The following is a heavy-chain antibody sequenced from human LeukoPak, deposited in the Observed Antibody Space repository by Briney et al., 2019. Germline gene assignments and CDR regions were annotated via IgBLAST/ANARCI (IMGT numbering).Heavy chain of an antibody. Sequence: VGSLRLSCAASGFIFSNYGMHWVRQAPGKGLEWVAVISYDASKKYYADSVKGRFSISRDNSKNTLYLQMNSLRVDDTAVYHCAKVSPLTHWFDPWGQGTLVTVSS. CDR3: AKVSPLTHWFDP. CDR2: ISYDASKK. V-gene: IGHV3-30*18. CDR1: GFIFSNYG. J-gene: IGHJ5*02.